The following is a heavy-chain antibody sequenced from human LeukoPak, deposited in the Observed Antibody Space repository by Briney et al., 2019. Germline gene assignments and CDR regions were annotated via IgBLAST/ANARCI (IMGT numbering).Heavy chain of an antibody. J-gene: IGHJ5*02. CDR3: ARDLVVVAATAGFDH. Sequence: SETLSLTCTVSGVSIASSTYYWGWIRQPPGKGLEWIGSIYYSGSTYYNPSLKSRVTISIDMSKNQFSLKLTSVTAADTAVYYCARDLVVVAATAGFDHWGQGTLVTISS. CDR1: GVSIASSTYY. D-gene: IGHD2-15*01. CDR2: IYYSGST. V-gene: IGHV4-39*07.